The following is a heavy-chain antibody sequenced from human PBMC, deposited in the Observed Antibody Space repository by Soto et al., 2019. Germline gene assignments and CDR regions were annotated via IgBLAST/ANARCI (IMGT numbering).Heavy chain of an antibody. Sequence: SETLSLTCTVSGGSISSSSYYWGWLRQPPGKGLEWIGSIYYSGSTYYNPSLKSRVTISVDTSKNQFSLKLSSVTAADTAVYYCARPDYVWGSYREWGQGTLVTVS. CDR1: GGSISSSSYY. CDR3: ARPDYVWGSYRE. CDR2: IYYSGST. J-gene: IGHJ4*02. D-gene: IGHD3-16*02. V-gene: IGHV4-39*01.